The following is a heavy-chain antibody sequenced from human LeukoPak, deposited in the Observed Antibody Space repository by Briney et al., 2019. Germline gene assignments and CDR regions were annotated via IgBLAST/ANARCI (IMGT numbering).Heavy chain of an antibody. CDR1: GFNFNAYG. J-gene: IGHJ5*02. Sequence: GGSLRLSCVGSGFNFNAYGMNWVRQAPGEGLEWLAFISGTNRAIHYADSVKGRFTITRDNAKNSLFLHMNTLTVEDTAVYYCARDPTGYCSSTSCYKERNNWFDPWGQGTLVTVSS. D-gene: IGHD2-2*02. CDR2: ISGTNRAI. CDR3: ARDPTGYCSSTSCYKERNNWFDP. V-gene: IGHV3-48*01.